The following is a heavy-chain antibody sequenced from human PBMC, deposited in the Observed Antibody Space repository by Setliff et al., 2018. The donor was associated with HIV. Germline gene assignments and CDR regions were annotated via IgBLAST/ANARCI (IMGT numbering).Heavy chain of an antibody. J-gene: IGHJ6*03. CDR3: ARKRRDYYGSGSYFGFYFYYHMDG. CDR2: MNPNSGGA. CDR1: GYTFSAYY. D-gene: IGHD3-10*01. V-gene: IGHV1-2*02. Sequence: ASVKVSCKASGYTFSAYYIHWVRQAPGQGLEWMGWMNPNSGGANSARMFQGKINMTRDSSINTAYLELSNLTYDDSAIYYCARKRRDYYGSGSYFGFYFYYHMDGWGQGTTVTVS.